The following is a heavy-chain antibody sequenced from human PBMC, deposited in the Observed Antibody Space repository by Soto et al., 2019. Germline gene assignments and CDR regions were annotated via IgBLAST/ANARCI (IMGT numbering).Heavy chain of an antibody. Sequence: EVQLLESGGGLVQPGGSLRLSCAASGFTFSSYAIKWVRQAPGKGLEWVSLIGESGTPTYYADSVKGRFTISRDNSGNTLFLEMYRLRAEDTAVYYCARYIPGVRYYGMDVWGQGTTVTVSS. CDR2: IGESGTPT. V-gene: IGHV3-23*01. J-gene: IGHJ6*02. CDR1: GFTFSSYA. D-gene: IGHD2-2*01. CDR3: ARYIPGVRYYGMDV.